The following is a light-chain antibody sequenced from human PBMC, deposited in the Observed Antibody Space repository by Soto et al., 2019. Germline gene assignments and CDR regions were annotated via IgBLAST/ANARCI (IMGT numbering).Light chain of an antibody. V-gene: IGKV3-20*01. CDR3: QQYDDSLSSFT. J-gene: IGKJ2*01. CDR2: GAS. Sequence: EIVLTQSPGTLSLSPGERATLSCRASPSVSSSYLAWYQQKPGQAPRLLIYGASYRATGIPDRFSGRGSGTDFTLTISRLEPEGFAVYYCQQYDDSLSSFTFGQGTNLEIK. CDR1: PSVSSSY.